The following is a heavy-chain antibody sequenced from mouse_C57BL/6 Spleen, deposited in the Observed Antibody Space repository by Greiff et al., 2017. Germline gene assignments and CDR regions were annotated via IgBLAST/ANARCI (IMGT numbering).Heavy chain of an antibody. Sequence: QVQLQQPGTELVKPGASVELSCKASGYTFTSYWMHWVKQRPGQGLEWIGNINPSNGGTNYNEKFKSKATLTVDKSSSTAYMQLSSLTSEDSAVYYCARQLRLRDAMDYWGQGTSVTVSS. CDR3: ARQLRLRDAMDY. CDR2: INPSNGGT. J-gene: IGHJ4*01. D-gene: IGHD3-2*02. V-gene: IGHV1-53*01. CDR1: GYTFTSYW.